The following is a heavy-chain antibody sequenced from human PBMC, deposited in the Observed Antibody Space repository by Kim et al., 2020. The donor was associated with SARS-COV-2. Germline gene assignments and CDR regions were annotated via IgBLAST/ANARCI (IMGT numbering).Heavy chain of an antibody. CDR3: AKGDQYYDFWSGSGGSFDY. D-gene: IGHD3-3*01. J-gene: IGHJ4*02. Sequence: KGRFTVSRNNSKNTHYLQMDTLRAEDTAVYYCAKGDQYYDFWSGSGGSFDYWGQGTLVTVSS. V-gene: IGHV3-33*03.